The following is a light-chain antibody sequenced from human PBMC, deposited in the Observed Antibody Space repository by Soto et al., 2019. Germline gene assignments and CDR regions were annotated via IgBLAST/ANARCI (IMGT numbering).Light chain of an antibody. CDR3: SSYTTSNTRQIV. CDR1: SSDVGGYNY. CDR2: DVT. J-gene: IGLJ1*01. Sequence: QSVLTQPASVSGSPGQSITISCTGTSSDVGGYNYVSWYQHHPGKAPKLIIYDVTNRPSGVSNNFSGSKSGNTASLTISGLQPEDEADYHCSSYTTSNTRQIVFGTGTKVTVL. V-gene: IGLV2-14*03.